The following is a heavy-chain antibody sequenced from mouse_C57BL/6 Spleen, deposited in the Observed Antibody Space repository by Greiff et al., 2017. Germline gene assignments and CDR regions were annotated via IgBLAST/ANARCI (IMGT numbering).Heavy chain of an antibody. CDR3: ATGEDYYGSSYWYFDV. CDR1: GYTFTDYY. V-gene: IGHV1-26*01. Sequence: VQLKQSGPELVKPGASVKISCKASGYTFTDYYMNWVKQSHGKSLEWIGDINPNNGGTSYNQKFKGKATLTVDKSSSTAYMELRSLTSEDSAVYYCATGEDYYGSSYWYFDVWGTGTTVTVSS. CDR2: INPNNGGT. D-gene: IGHD1-1*01. J-gene: IGHJ1*03.